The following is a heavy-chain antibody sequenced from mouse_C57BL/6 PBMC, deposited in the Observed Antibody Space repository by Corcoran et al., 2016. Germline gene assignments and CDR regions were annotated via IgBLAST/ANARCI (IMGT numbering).Heavy chain of an antibody. CDR3: ARSDDYDERAFAY. CDR2: IFPGSGST. D-gene: IGHD2-4*01. CDR1: AYTFTDYY. Sequence: QVQLQQSGPELVKPGAPVNIACKAAAYTFTDYYINWVKQRPGQGLEWIGWIFPGSGSTYYNEKFKGKATLTVDKSSSTAYMLLSSLTSEDSAVYFCARSDDYDERAFAYWGQGTLVTVS. J-gene: IGHJ3*01. V-gene: IGHV1-75*01.